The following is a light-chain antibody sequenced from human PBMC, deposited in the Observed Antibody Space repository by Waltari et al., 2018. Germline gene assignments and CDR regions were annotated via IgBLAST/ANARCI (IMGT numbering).Light chain of an antibody. CDR1: SSNIGSNS. J-gene: IGLJ2*01. V-gene: IGLV1-44*01. CDR2: GNY. Sequence: QSVLTQPPSASGTPGQRVTISCSGRSSNIGSNSVNWYQQLPGTAPKPLIYGNYQRPSGVPDRGSCSKAGTSASLAIGGLQSEDEADYYCAAWDDSLNGVVFGGGTKLTV. CDR3: AAWDDSLNGVV.